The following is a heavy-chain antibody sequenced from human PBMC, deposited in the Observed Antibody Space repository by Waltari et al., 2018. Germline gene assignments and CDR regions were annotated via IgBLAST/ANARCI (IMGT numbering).Heavy chain of an antibody. CDR2: IYYSGST. V-gene: IGHV4-39*07. CDR1: GGSISSSSYY. J-gene: IGHJ4*02. D-gene: IGHD3-3*01. CDR3: ASYYYDVWSGYLDY. Sequence: QLQLQESGPGLVKPSETLSLTCTVSGGSISSSSYYWGWIRQPPGKGLEWIGSIYYSGSTYYNPSLKSRVTITVYTSKNQFSLKLSSVTAADTAVYYCASYYYDVWSGYLDYWGQGTLVTVSS.